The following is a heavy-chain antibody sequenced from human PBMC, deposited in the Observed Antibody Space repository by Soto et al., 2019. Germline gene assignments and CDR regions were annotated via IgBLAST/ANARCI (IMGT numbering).Heavy chain of an antibody. Sequence: WETLSLTRAMSWVSISTGNCWTWVRQTPPRGLEYIGEIFHDGTANYHPSFERRVATSVDTSKNQFSLKLTSVTAADTAIYFCARLVYDTRLNYMPFDFWGQGALVTVS. D-gene: IGHD2-8*01. CDR2: IFHDGTA. V-gene: IGHV4-4*02. J-gene: IGHJ4*02. CDR1: WVSISTGNC. CDR3: ARLVYDTRLNYMPFDF.